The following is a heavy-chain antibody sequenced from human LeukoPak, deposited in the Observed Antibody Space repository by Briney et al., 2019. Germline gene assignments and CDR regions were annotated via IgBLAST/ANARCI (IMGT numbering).Heavy chain of an antibody. CDR2: FDPEDGET. CDR1: GYTLTELS. CDR3: ATPQKTYGDYVY. Sequence: ASVKVSCKVSGYTLTELSMHWVRQAPGKGLEWMGGFDPEDGETIYAQKFQGRVTMTEDTSTDTAYMELSSLRSEDTAVCYCATPQKTYGDYVYWGQGTLVTVSS. V-gene: IGHV1-24*01. J-gene: IGHJ4*02. D-gene: IGHD4-17*01.